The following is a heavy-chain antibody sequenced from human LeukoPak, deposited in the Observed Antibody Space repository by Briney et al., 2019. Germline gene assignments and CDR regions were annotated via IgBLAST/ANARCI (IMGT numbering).Heavy chain of an antibody. CDR2: ISGSGGSI. V-gene: IGHV3-23*01. CDR1: GFTFSSYR. D-gene: IGHD3-9*01. CDR3: AKDQDYDILTGYYWTAAYYYGMDV. J-gene: IGHJ6*02. Sequence: QAGGSLRLSCAASGFTFSSYRMTWVRQAPGKGLEWVSAISGSGGSIYYADSVKGRFTISRDNSKNTLYLQMNSLRAEDTAVYYCAKDQDYDILTGYYWTAAYYYGMDVWGQGTTVTVSS.